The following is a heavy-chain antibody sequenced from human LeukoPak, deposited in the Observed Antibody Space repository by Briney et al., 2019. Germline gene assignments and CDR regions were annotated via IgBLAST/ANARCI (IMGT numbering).Heavy chain of an antibody. J-gene: IGHJ3*02. CDR1: GGSISDNY. CDR3: ARNNNFVGTTNNDAFDI. V-gene: IGHV4-59*01. D-gene: IGHD1-26*01. Sequence: SETLSLTCTVSGGSISDNYWSWIRQPPGKGLEWVSYIFHSGATKYNPSLKSRVTTSFDTSRKQFSLRLSSVTAADTAVYYCARNNNFVGTTNNDAFDIWGQGTMVTVSS. CDR2: IFHSGAT.